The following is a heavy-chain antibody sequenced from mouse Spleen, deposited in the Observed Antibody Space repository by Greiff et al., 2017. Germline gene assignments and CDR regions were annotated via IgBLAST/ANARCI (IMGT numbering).Heavy chain of an antibody. Sequence: VQLQQSGAELARPGASVKMSCKASGYTFTSYTMHWVKQRPGQGLEWIGYINPSSGYTKYNQKFKDKATLTADKSSSTAYMQLSSLTSEDSAVYYCARNSGGNLYYFDYWGQGTTLTVSS. J-gene: IGHJ2*01. CDR3: ARNSGGNLYYFDY. CDR2: INPSSGYT. V-gene: IGHV1-4*01. CDR1: GYTFTSYT. D-gene: IGHD2-1*01.